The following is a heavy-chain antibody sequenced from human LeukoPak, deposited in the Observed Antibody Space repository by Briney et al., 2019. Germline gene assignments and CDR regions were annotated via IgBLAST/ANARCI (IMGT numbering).Heavy chain of an antibody. Sequence: GGSLRLSCAASGFIFSSYAMSWVRQAPGKGLEWVSAISGSGGTTYDADSVKGRFTISRDNSKNTLYLQMNSLRAEDTAVYYCASDSYSPEYFQHWGQGTLVTVSS. J-gene: IGHJ1*01. CDR3: ASDSYSPEYFQH. D-gene: IGHD2-21*02. CDR2: ISGSGGTT. V-gene: IGHV3-23*01. CDR1: GFIFSSYA.